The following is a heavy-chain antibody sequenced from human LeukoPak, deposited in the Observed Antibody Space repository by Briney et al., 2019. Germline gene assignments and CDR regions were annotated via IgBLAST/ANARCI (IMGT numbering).Heavy chain of an antibody. CDR1: GFTFSSYG. Sequence: GGSLKLSCAASGFTFSSYGMHWVRQAPGKGLEWVAVIWYDGTDKYYGDSVKGRFTISRDNSKNTLFLQMNSLRAEDTALYYCAREASLSGCYFDYWGQGTLVTVSS. V-gene: IGHV3-33*01. CDR3: AREASLSGCYFDY. D-gene: IGHD5-12*01. CDR2: IWYDGTDK. J-gene: IGHJ4*02.